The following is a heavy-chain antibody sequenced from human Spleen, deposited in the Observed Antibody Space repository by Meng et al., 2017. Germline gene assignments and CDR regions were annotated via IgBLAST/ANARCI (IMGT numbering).Heavy chain of an antibody. Sequence: ESLKIPFSASGFTFSSYWMHWVRQAPGKGLVWVSRINSDGGSTSHSDSVKGRFNISRDNAKSTVYLQKNSLRAEDTAVYYCTRYPLAGTGRGASDIWGQGTMVTVSS. V-gene: IGHV3-74*01. CDR3: TRYPLAGTGRGASDI. CDR1: GFTFSSYW. CDR2: INSDGGST. D-gene: IGHD6-19*01. J-gene: IGHJ3*02.